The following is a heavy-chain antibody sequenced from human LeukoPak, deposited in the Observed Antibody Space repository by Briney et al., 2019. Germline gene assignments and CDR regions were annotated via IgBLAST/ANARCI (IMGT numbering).Heavy chain of an antibody. J-gene: IGHJ6*03. D-gene: IGHD6-13*01. V-gene: IGHV1-18*01. CDR2: ISAYNGNT. CDR1: GYTFTSYG. Sequence: GASVKVSCKASGYTFTSYGISWVRQAPGQGLEWMGWISAYNGNTNYAQKLQGRVTMTTDTSTSTAYMELRSLRSDDTAVYYCARVDGGIRMNYYYMDVWGKGTTVTVSS. CDR3: ARVDGGIRMNYYYMDV.